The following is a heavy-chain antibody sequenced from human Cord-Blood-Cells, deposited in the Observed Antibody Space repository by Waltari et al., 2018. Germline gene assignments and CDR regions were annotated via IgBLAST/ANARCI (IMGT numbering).Heavy chain of an antibody. D-gene: IGHD6-6*01. CDR3: ARRPPIAAREWIFDY. Sequence: EVQLVQSGAEVKKPGESLKISCKGSGYSFTSYWIGWVRPLPGKGLEWRGIIYPGDSDTRYSPSFQGQVTISADKSISTAYLQWSSLKASDTAMYYCARRPPIAAREWIFDYWGQGTLVTVSS. J-gene: IGHJ4*02. CDR2: IYPGDSDT. V-gene: IGHV5-51*01. CDR1: GYSFTSYW.